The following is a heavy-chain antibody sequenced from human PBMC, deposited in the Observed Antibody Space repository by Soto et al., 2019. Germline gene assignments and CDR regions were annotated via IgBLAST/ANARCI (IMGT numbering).Heavy chain of an antibody. J-gene: IGHJ6*03. Sequence: ASVKVSCKASGYTFTSYDINWVRQATGQGLEWMGWMNPNSGNTGYAQKFQGRVTMTRNTSISTAYMELSSLRSEDTAVYYCARGGRKYCSGCSCQSYYSPYYYFDVWG. V-gene: IGHV1-8*01. CDR2: MNPNSGNT. CDR3: ARGGRKYCSGCSCQSYYSPYYYFDV. D-gene: IGHD2-15*01. CDR1: GYTFTSYD.